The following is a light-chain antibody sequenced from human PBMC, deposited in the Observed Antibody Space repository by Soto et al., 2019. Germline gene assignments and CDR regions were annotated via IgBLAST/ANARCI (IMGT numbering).Light chain of an antibody. V-gene: IGLV1-47*01. Sequence: QSVLTQPPSASGTPGQRVSISCSGSNSNIGSKYVYWYQQLPGTAPKLLMYRNNQRPSGVPDRFSGSKSGTSASLAISVLRSEDEADYYCAAWDNNLGGPAFGGWTKLTVL. J-gene: IGLJ2*01. CDR1: NSNIGSKY. CDR3: AAWDNNLGGPA. CDR2: RNN.